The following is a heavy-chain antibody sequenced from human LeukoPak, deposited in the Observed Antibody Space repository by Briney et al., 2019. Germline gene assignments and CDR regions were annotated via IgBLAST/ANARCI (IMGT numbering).Heavy chain of an antibody. D-gene: IGHD3-10*01. CDR2: ISWNTDTI. V-gene: IGHV3-9*01. Sequence: GGSLRLFCAASGFTFENYAMHWVRQTPEKGLEWFSGISWNTDTIGYADSVKGRFTISRDNAKNSLFLQMNSLRPEDTALYYCVKAGGAGSYYYWFDSWGQGTLVTVSS. CDR1: GFTFENYA. J-gene: IGHJ5*01. CDR3: VKAGGAGSYYYWFDS.